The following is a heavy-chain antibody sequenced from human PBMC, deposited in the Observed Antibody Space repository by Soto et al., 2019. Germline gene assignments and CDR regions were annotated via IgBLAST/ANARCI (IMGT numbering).Heavy chain of an antibody. V-gene: IGHV1-69*13. D-gene: IGHD2-15*01. J-gene: IGHJ4*02. CDR2: IIPIFGTA. CDR1: GGTFSSYA. Sequence: SVKVSCKASGGTFSSYAISWVRQAPGQGLEWMGGIIPIFGTANYAQKFQGRVTITADESTITAYMELSSLRSEDTAVYYCARDYMGGRDGSPYYFDYWGQGTLVTVS. CDR3: ARDYMGGRDGSPYYFDY.